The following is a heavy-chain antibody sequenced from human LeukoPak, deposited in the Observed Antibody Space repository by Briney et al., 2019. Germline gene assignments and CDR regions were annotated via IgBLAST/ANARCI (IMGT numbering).Heavy chain of an antibody. CDR3: ARGPPIVVVPAARIGGNWFDP. Sequence: SETLSLTCTVSGGSISSHYWSWIRQPPGQGLGRIGYIYYSGTTNYNPSPKSRVTISVDTSKIQFSLKLSSVTAADTAVYYCARGPPIVVVPAARIGGNWFDPWGQGTLVTVSS. V-gene: IGHV4-59*11. CDR1: GGSISSHY. D-gene: IGHD2-2*01. CDR2: IYYSGTT. J-gene: IGHJ5*02.